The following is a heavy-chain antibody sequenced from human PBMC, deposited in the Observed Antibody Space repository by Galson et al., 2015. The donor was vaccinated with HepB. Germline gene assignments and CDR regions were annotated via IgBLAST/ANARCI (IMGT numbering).Heavy chain of an antibody. CDR3: AKGPRGGSYYYFDL. CDR2: VSSSGAGT. D-gene: IGHD1-26*01. J-gene: IGHJ4*02. CDR1: GFTFSSYA. V-gene: IGHV3-23*01. Sequence: SLRLSCAASGFTFSSYAMSWVRQAPGKGLEWVSSVSSSGAGTYYADSVKGRFTISRDNSKNTLFLQMSSLRAEDTAVFYCAKGPRGGSYYYFDLWGQGTLVTVTS.